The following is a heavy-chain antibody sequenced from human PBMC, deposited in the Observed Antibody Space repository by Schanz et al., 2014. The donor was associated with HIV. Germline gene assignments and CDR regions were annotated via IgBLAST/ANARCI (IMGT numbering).Heavy chain of an antibody. CDR1: GYTFGDYY. D-gene: IGHD1-26*01. CDR2: ISSTGTTI. Sequence: QVQLVESGGGLVKPGGSLRLSCAASGYTFGDYYMTWIRQAPGKGLEWLSYISSTGTTINYADSVKGRFTISRDNAKSSVFLQMNSLRVEDTAIYYCATTGRTLYGELDYWGQGTLVSVSS. CDR3: ATTGRTLYGELDY. J-gene: IGHJ4*02. V-gene: IGHV3-11*01.